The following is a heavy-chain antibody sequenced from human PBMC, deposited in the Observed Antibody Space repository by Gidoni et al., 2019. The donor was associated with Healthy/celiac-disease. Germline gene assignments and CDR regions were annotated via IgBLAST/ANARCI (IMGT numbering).Heavy chain of an antibody. CDR1: GFPFDDYG. J-gene: IGHJ5*02. V-gene: IGHV3-20*01. D-gene: IGHD3-10*01. CDR2: IKWNGGST. CDR3: ARRITMVRGVISVYWFDP. Sequence: EVQLVESGGGVVRPGGSLRLSCAASGFPFDDYGMSWVRQAPGKGLEWVSGIKWNGGSTGYADSVKGRFTSSRDNAKNSLYLQMNSLRAEDTALYHCARRITMVRGVISVYWFDPWGQGTLVTVSS.